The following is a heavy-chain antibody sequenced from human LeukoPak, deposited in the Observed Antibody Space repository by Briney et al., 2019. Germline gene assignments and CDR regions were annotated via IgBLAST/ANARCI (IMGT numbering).Heavy chain of an antibody. CDR3: ARDPYSYYDSSGYYSY. CDR1: GFTFDDYT. J-gene: IGHJ4*02. D-gene: IGHD3-22*01. Sequence: GGSLRLSCAASGFTFDDYTMHWVRQAPGKGLEWVSLISWDGGSTYYADSVKGRFTISRDNAKNSLYLQMNSLRAEDTAVYYCARDPYSYYDSSGYYSYWGQGTLVTVSS. CDR2: ISWDGGST. V-gene: IGHV3-43*01.